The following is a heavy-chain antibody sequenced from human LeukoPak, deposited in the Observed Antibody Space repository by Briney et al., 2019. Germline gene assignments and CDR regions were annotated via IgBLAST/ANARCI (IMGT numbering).Heavy chain of an antibody. Sequence: GGSLRPSCSASGFTFSSYAMHWVRQAPGKGLEYVSAISSDGGSTYYADSVKGRLTISRDNSKNTLYLQMSSLRAEDTAVYYCVKDRAYCSGGSCYDFDYWGQGTLVTVSS. J-gene: IGHJ4*02. CDR3: VKDRAYCSGGSCYDFDY. CDR2: ISSDGGST. V-gene: IGHV3-64D*06. CDR1: GFTFSSYA. D-gene: IGHD2-15*01.